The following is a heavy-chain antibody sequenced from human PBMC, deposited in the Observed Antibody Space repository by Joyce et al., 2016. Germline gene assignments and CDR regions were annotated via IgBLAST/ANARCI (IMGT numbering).Heavy chain of an antibody. V-gene: IGHV1-46*01. CDR3: ARDRCSGGTCYTLDQ. CDR2: INPTGGSA. Sequence: QVQLVQSGTEVRKPGASVKLSCKASGYIFTTYYMHWVRQAPGQGLEWIGIINPTGGSARFAQKFQGRVNLTSDTSTSTVYMELNSLGSEDAAVYYCARDRCSGGTCYTLDQWGQGTLVTVSS. J-gene: IGHJ5*02. D-gene: IGHD2-15*01. CDR1: GYIFTTYY.